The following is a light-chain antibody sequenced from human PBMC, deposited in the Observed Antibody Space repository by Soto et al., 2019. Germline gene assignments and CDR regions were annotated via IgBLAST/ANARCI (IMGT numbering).Light chain of an antibody. J-gene: IGKJ3*01. CDR3: QQRRTGRDFT. V-gene: IGKV3-11*01. CDR1: QSVSSY. CDR2: DAS. Sequence: EIVLTQSPATLSLSPGDRATLSCRASQSVSSYLAWYQQKPGQAPRLLIYDASNRATGIPDRFSCSGSRTDFTLPISRLEPEDFAVYYCQQRRTGRDFTFEPGTKVDIK.